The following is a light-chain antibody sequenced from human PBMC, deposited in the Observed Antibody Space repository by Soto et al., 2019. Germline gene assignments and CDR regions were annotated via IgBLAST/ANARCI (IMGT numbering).Light chain of an antibody. CDR3: QQSYSTPIT. J-gene: IGKJ5*01. V-gene: IGKV1-39*01. CDR1: QSISSY. CDR2: AAS. Sequence: DIQMTQSPSSLSASVGDRVTITCRASQSISSYLNWYQQKPGKAPKLLIYAASSLQSGVPSRFSGSGSGTDFTLTISSLQPEDFATYYCQQSYSTPITFGQGTDW.